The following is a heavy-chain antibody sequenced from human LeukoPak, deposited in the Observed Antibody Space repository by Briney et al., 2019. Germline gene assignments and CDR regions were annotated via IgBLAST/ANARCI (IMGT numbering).Heavy chain of an antibody. D-gene: IGHD3-22*01. CDR1: GFLFSSYA. CDR2: ISGSGDRT. V-gene: IGHV3-23*01. J-gene: IGHJ5*02. CDR3: ANGGTYSSGP. Sequence: GSLELSCAASGFLFSSYAMRWVRPAPGRGLGGVSSISGSGDRTSYADSVKGRFTVSRDNTKNSLFLQVSSLRAEDTAVYYCANGGTYSSGPWGQGTLVTVSS.